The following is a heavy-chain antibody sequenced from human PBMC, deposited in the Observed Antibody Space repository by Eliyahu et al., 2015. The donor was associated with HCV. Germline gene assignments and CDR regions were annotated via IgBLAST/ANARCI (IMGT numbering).Heavy chain of an antibody. J-gene: IGHJ4*02. V-gene: IGHV4-61*02. CDR3: ATNLPRPPRDYFDY. CDR1: GGXXXXGSYX. D-gene: IGHD3-10*01. CDR2: IYPSGST. Sequence: QVQLQESGPGLVKPSQTLSLTCTVXGGXXXXGSYXWSWIRQPAGKGLEWIGRIYPSGSTNYXPSLKSRVTIXVDTSKNQFSLKLSSVTAADTAVYYCATNLPRPPRDYFDYWGQGTLVTVSS.